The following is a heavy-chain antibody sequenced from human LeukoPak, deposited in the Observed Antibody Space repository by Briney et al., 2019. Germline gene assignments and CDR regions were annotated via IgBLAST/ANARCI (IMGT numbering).Heavy chain of an antibody. V-gene: IGHV4-4*07. CDR1: GDAINDFY. CDR2: IYITGSA. Sequence: PSETLSHTCSVSGDAINDFYWNWIRQAAGKAPEWIGRIYITGSANYNPSLWGRVTMSVDRSTNQFSLRLTSMTAADTAVYYCARDPFKSSFDSWGQGILVTVSS. J-gene: IGHJ4*02. CDR3: ARDPFKSSFDS. D-gene: IGHD6-6*01.